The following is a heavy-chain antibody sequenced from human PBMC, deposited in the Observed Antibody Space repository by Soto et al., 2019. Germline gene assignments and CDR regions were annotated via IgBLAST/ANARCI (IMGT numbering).Heavy chain of an antibody. Sequence: QMQLVQSGPEVKKPGTSVKVSCKASGFTFTGSAVQWVRQARGQRLEWIGWIVVGSGNTNYAQKFQERVTITRDMSTSTAYMELSSLRSEDTAVYYCAADLGKQNYYYYGMDVWGQGTTVTVSS. CDR3: AADLGKQNYYYYGMDV. V-gene: IGHV1-58*01. CDR1: GFTFTGSA. J-gene: IGHJ6*02. CDR2: IVVGSGNT.